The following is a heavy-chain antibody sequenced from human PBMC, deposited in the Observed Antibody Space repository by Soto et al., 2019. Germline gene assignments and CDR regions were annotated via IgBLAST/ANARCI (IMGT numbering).Heavy chain of an antibody. CDR3: VREDTAMADYYYYGMDV. CDR1: GFTFSRYS. J-gene: IGHJ6*02. V-gene: IGHV3-21*01. CDR2: ISSSNSYI. D-gene: IGHD5-18*01. Sequence: GGSLRLSCAASGFTFSRYSMNWVRQAPGKGLEWVSSISSSNSYIYSADSVKGRYKISRDNAKNSLYLHMNSLRAEDTAVYYCVREDTAMADYYYYGMDVWGQGTTVTGSS.